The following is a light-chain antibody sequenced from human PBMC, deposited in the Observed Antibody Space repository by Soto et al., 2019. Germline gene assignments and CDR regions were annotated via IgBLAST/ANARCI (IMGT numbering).Light chain of an antibody. Sequence: QSALTQPASVSGSPGQSITISCTGTSSDVGGYNYVSWYQQHPGKAPKLMIYDVSNRPSGASNRFSGSKSGNTASLTISGLQAEHEADYYCSSYTSSSTPLFGGGTKLTVL. J-gene: IGLJ2*01. CDR3: SSYTSSSTPL. CDR2: DVS. CDR1: SSDVGGYNY. V-gene: IGLV2-14*01.